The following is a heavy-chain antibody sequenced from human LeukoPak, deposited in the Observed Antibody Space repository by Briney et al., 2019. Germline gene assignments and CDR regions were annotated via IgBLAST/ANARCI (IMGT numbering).Heavy chain of an antibody. CDR3: ARLETSGGSLSYFDY. Sequence: SETLSLTCAVYGGSFSGYYWSWIRQPPGKGLEWIGEINHSGSTNYNPSLKSRVTISVDTSKNQFSLKLSSVTAADTAVYYCARLETSGGSLSYFDYWGQGTLVTVSS. J-gene: IGHJ4*02. D-gene: IGHD6-19*01. V-gene: IGHV4-34*01. CDR2: INHSGST. CDR1: GGSFSGYY.